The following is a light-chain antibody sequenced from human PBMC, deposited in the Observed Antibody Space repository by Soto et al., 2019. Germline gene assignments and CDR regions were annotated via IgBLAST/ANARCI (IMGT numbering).Light chain of an antibody. Sequence: QAVVTQPPSASGTPGQRVTISCSGSSSNIGTNYVYWYQHLPGTAPKLLIYRNNQRPSGVPDRFSGSKSGTSASLAISGLRSEDEAIYYCATWDDSLNGLVFGGGTKLTVL. CDR1: SSNIGTNY. J-gene: IGLJ2*01. CDR2: RNN. V-gene: IGLV1-47*01. CDR3: ATWDDSLNGLV.